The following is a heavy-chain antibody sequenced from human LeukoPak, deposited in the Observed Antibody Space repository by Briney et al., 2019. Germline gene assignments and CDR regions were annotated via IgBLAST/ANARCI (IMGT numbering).Heavy chain of an antibody. V-gene: IGHV3-11*01. CDR2: ITRSSSHI. CDR3: ARDRASSGSYYFDF. J-gene: IGHJ4*02. D-gene: IGHD6-19*01. CDR1: GFTFSDYY. Sequence: PGGSLRLSCAASGFTFSDYYTSWIRQAPGKGLEWVSYITRSSSHIYYADSVKGRFTISRDNAKNSLYLQMNSLRAEDTAVYYCARDRASSGSYYFDFWGQGTLVIVSS.